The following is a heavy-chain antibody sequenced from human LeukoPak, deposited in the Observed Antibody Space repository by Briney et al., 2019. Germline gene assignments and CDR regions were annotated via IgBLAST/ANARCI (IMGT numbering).Heavy chain of an antibody. Sequence: GGSLRLSCAASGFSFSYYAMNWVRQTPGKGLEWVSYISYNSDTTHYAGSVQGRFTISRDNAKNSLYLQMDSLRAEDTAMYYCTRSGDGAFDNWGPGTMVTVSS. D-gene: IGHD3-10*01. CDR3: TRSGDGAFDN. CDR1: GFSFSYYA. J-gene: IGHJ3*02. V-gene: IGHV3-48*04. CDR2: ISYNSDTT.